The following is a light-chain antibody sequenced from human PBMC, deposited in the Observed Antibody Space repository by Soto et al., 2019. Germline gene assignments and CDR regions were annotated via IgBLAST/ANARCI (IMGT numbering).Light chain of an antibody. CDR3: SSYTSSSTPYV. V-gene: IGLV2-14*01. Sequence: QSALTRPASVSGSPGQSITISCTGTSSDVGGYNYVSWYQQHPGKAPKLMIYEVSNRPSEVSNRFSGSKSGNTASLTISGLQAEDEADYYCSSYTSSSTPYVFGTGTKVTVL. CDR2: EVS. J-gene: IGLJ1*01. CDR1: SSDVGGYNY.